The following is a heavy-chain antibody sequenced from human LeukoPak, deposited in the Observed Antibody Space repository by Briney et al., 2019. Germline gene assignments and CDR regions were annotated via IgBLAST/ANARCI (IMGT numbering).Heavy chain of an antibody. Sequence: GASVKVSCKASGYTFTSYGISWVGQAPGQGLEWMGWISAYNGNTNYAQKLQGRVTMTTDTSTSTAYMELRSLRSDDAGVYYCARDVSVRRYLNWGSRWFDPGGQGTLVTVSS. CDR1: GYTFTSYG. D-gene: IGHD7-27*01. CDR2: ISAYNGNT. CDR3: ARDVSVRRYLNWGSRWFDP. J-gene: IGHJ5*02. V-gene: IGHV1-18*01.